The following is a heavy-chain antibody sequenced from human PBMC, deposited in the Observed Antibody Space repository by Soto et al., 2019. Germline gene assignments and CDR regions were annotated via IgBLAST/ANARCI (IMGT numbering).Heavy chain of an antibody. V-gene: IGHV3-30*04. CDR2: ISYDGSRK. J-gene: IGHJ5*02. CDR3: ARGPDGDYDVGSLDL. D-gene: IGHD2-21*01. Sequence: GGSLRLSCAASGFTFNNFAMHWVRQAPGKELDWVGFISYDGSRKFYTDSVKGRVTISRDNSKDTLYLHMNSLRAEDTALYFCARGPDGDYDVGSLDLWGQGXLVTVYS. CDR1: GFTFNNFA.